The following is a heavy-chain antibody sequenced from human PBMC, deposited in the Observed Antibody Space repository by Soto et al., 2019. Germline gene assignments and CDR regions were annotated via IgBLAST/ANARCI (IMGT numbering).Heavy chain of an antibody. Sequence: QLQLQESGSGLVKPSQTLSLTCAVSGGSISSGGYSWCWIRQPPGKGLEWIGYIYHSGSTYYNPSLKTRVSRSVDSSKNQCSLKLSSVTAAETAVYYCARGQVVAAQHWGQGTLVTVSS. CDR1: GGSISSGGYS. CDR2: IYHSGST. V-gene: IGHV4-30-2*01. J-gene: IGHJ4*02. CDR3: ARGQVVAAQH. D-gene: IGHD2-15*01.